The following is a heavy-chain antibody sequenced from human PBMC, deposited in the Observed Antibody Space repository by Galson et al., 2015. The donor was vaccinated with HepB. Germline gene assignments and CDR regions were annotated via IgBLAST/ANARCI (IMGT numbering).Heavy chain of an antibody. V-gene: IGHV5-10-1*01. D-gene: IGHD1-14*01. J-gene: IGHJ4*02. CDR2: IDPSDSYT. CDR3: ARRHPYFRSGPWYNGSKY. Sequence: QSGAEVKKPGESLRISCPGSGYTFTAFWNTWVRQIPGKGLEWMGRIDPSDSYTDYSPSFQGHVTISADKSITTAYLQWSSRKASDTASSSCARRHPYFRSGPWYNGSKYGGQGTLVTVSS. CDR1: GYTFTAFW.